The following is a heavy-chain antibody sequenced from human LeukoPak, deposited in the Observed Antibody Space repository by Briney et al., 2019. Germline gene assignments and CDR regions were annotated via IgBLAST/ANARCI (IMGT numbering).Heavy chain of an antibody. CDR1: GFTFDDYG. J-gene: IGHJ4*02. V-gene: IGHV3-7*01. D-gene: IGHD1-26*01. CDR2: IKQDGSEK. Sequence: PGGSLRLSCAASGFTFDDYGLSWVRQAPGKGLEWVANIKQDGSEKYYVDSVKGRFTIPRDNAKTSLYLQMNSLRAEDTAVYYCARRGSYSDYWGQGTLVTVSS. CDR3: ARRGSYSDY.